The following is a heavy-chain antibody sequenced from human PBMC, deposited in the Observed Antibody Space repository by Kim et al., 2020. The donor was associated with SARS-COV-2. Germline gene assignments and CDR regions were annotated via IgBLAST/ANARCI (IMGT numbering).Heavy chain of an antibody. J-gene: IGHJ4*02. CDR3: AKEGYSSSWYGGYYFDY. Sequence: VKGRFTISQDNSKNTLYLQMNSLRAEDTAVYYCAKEGYSSSWYGGYYFDYWGQGTLVTVSS. D-gene: IGHD6-13*01. V-gene: IGHV3-23*03.